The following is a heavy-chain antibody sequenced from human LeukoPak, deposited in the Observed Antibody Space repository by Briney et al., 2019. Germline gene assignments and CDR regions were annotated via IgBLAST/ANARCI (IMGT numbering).Heavy chain of an antibody. CDR2: IGNGDDNT. V-gene: IGHV3-23*01. CDR1: GFTFSIDA. D-gene: IGHD5-24*01. J-gene: IGHJ4*02. Sequence: GGSLRLSFAASGFTFSIDAMSWVRQAPGKGLEWVSTIGNGDDNTYYADSVKGRFTVSRDNSKNTLYLQMNSLRAEDTAIYYCAGDYHGYNPYWGQETLVTVSS. CDR3: AGDYHGYNPY.